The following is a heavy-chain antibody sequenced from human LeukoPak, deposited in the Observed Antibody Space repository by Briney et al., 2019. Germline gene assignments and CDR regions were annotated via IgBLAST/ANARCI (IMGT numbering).Heavy chain of an antibody. CDR3: AKDRCSNGVGCYYYYMDV. D-gene: IGHD2-8*01. Sequence: GGSLRLSCAASGFTFSDYYMSWIRQAPGKGLEWVSYISSSGSTIYYADSVKGRFSISRDSSKNILYLQMNSLRAEDTAVYYCAKDRCSNGVGCYYYYMDVWGKGTTVTISS. CDR2: ISSSGSTI. V-gene: IGHV3-11*04. CDR1: GFTFSDYY. J-gene: IGHJ6*03.